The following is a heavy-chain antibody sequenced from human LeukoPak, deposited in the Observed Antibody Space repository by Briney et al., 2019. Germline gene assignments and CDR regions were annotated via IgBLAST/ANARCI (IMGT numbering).Heavy chain of an antibody. J-gene: IGHJ4*02. Sequence: GGSLRLSCAASGFTVSNNYMSWVRQAPGKGLEWVSVIYSGGSTYYADSVKGRFTISRDSSKNTLYLQMNSLRAEDTAVYYCARDFGVVVVLYYFDYWGQGTLVTVSS. V-gene: IGHV3-66*02. CDR3: ARDFGVVVVLYYFDY. CDR2: IYSGGST. CDR1: GFTVSNNY. D-gene: IGHD2-15*01.